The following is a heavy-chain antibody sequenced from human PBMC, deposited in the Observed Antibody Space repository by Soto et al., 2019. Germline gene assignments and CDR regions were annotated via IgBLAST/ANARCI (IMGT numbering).Heavy chain of an antibody. CDR1: GGSFSGYY. V-gene: IGHV4-34*01. J-gene: IGHJ4*02. CDR3: ARGRDGGAAI. D-gene: IGHD4-17*01. Sequence: QVQLQQWGAGLLKPSETLSLTSAVSGGSFSGYYWSWIRQPPGKGLEWIGEINPSGTTNYTPSLKSRVTISRDTPKNQFSLKMTSVTAADTAVYYCARGRDGGAAIWGQGTLVTVSS. CDR2: INPSGTT.